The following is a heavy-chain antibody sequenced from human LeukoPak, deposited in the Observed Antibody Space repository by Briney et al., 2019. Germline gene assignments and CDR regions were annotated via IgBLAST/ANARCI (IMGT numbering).Heavy chain of an antibody. D-gene: IGHD6-19*01. Sequence: PSETLSLTCTVSGDSISNYYWIWIRQSPGKTLEWSGYMYNRGSTIYNPSLKSRVTISTDTSKNQFSLRLTSVTAADTAVYYCARAEKAVTGTLDSWGQGTLITVSS. CDR3: ARAEKAVTGTLDS. V-gene: IGHV4-59*01. J-gene: IGHJ4*02. CDR1: GDSISNYY. CDR2: MYNRGST.